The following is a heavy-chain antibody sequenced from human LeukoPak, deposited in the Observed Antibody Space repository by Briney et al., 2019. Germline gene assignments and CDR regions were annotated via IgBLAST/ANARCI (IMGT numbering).Heavy chain of an antibody. CDR3: ARRSGSYYMGYFDY. Sequence: GGSLRLSCAASGFTFEDYGLSWVRQAPGKGLEWVSDINWNGGSPSYADSVKGRSTISRNNAKNSLYLQMNSLRAEDTAFYYCARRSGSYYMGYFDYWGQGTLVTVSS. CDR2: INWNGGSP. V-gene: IGHV3-20*04. D-gene: IGHD1-26*01. J-gene: IGHJ4*02. CDR1: GFTFEDYG.